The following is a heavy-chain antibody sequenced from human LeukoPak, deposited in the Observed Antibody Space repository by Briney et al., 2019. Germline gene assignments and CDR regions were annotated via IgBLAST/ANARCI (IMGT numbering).Heavy chain of an antibody. J-gene: IGHJ6*02. CDR2: VFHSGTT. V-gene: IGHV4-4*02. CDR1: GDSISSSNW. Sequence: SGTLSLTCAVSGDSISSSNWWSWVRQPPGKGLEWIGKVFHSGTTNYNPSLKSRVTISVDKSKNQFSLKLTSVTAADTAVYYCARVGGVLSWFGNFFSTSGMDVWGQGTTVIVSS. CDR3: ARVGGVLSWFGNFFSTSGMDV. D-gene: IGHD3-10*01.